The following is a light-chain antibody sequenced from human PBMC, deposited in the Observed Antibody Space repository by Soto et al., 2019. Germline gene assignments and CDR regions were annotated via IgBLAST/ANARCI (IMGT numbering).Light chain of an antibody. V-gene: IGLV2-14*01. Sequence: QSALTQPASVSGSPGQSITISCTGTSSDVGGYNYVSWYQQHPGIAPKLLIYGVTNRPSGVSTRFSGSESGNTASLTISGRQAEDEADYHCSSYTSASPRLYRFGTGTKLTVL. CDR2: GVT. CDR3: SSYTSASPRLYR. CDR1: SSDVGGYNY. J-gene: IGLJ1*01.